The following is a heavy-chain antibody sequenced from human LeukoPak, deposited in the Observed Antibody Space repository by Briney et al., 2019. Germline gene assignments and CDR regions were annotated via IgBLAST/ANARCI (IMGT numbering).Heavy chain of an antibody. CDR2: ISGSGGTT. D-gene: IGHD4-23*01. Sequence: PGGTLRLSCAASGFTFSNYGMSWVRQAPEKGLEWVSTISGSGGTTDYADSVKGRFTTSRDNSKNTLYLQMNSLRAEDTAVYYCASYYGGNWGVPSFDYWGQGTLVTVSS. J-gene: IGHJ4*02. CDR3: ASYYGGNWGVPSFDY. V-gene: IGHV3-23*01. CDR1: GFTFSNYG.